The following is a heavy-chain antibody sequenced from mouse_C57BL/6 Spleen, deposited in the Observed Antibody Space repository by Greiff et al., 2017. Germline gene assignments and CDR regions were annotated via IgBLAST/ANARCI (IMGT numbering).Heavy chain of an antibody. CDR2: ISSGGSYT. J-gene: IGHJ2*01. D-gene: IGHD2-2*01. Sequence: EVKLQESGGDLVKPGGSLKLSCAASGFTFSSYGMSWVRQTPDKRLEWVATISSGGSYTYYPDSVKGRFTISRDNAKNTLYLQMSSLQSEDTAMYYCARRTDGYDEDYWGQGTTLTVSS. V-gene: IGHV5-6*02. CDR3: ARRTDGYDEDY. CDR1: GFTFSSYG.